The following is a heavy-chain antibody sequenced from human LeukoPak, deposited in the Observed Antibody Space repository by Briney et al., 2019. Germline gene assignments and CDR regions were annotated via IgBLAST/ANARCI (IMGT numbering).Heavy chain of an antibody. V-gene: IGHV3-74*01. CDR1: GFSFSNYW. Sequence: PGGSLRLSCAASGFSFSNYWMHWVRQAPGKGLVWASRINSDGGNNVDSVKGRFTISRDNAKNTLYLQMSSLRAEDTAVYYCARGRTGTSHYYYYMDVWGKGTRSPSP. D-gene: IGHD1-7*01. CDR3: ARGRTGTSHYYYYMDV. CDR2: INSDGGN. J-gene: IGHJ6*03.